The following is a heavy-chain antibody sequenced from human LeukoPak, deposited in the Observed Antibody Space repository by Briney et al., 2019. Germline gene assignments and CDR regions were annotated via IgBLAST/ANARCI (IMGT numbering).Heavy chain of an antibody. Sequence: ASVKVSFTVSGYTLTELSMHWVRQAPGKGLEWMGGFDPEDGETIYAQKFQGRVTMTEDTSTDTAYMELSSLRSEDTAVYYCATGDGSLYYDFWSGYYTWGQGTLVTVSS. D-gene: IGHD3-3*01. CDR1: GYTLTELS. V-gene: IGHV1-24*01. J-gene: IGHJ5*02. CDR2: FDPEDGET. CDR3: ATGDGSLYYDFWSGYYT.